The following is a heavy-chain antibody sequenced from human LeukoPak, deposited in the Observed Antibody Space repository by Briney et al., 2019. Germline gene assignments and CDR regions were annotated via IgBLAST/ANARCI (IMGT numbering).Heavy chain of an antibody. Sequence: GGSLRLSCAASGFTFTTYWMTWVRQAPGKGLEWVAKIKQDGSEEYYVDSVRGRFTISRDNAKNTLYLQMNSLRVEDTAAYYCARGRPHGNDYWGQGTLVTVSS. V-gene: IGHV3-7*01. CDR1: GFTFTTYW. CDR3: ARGRPHGNDY. D-gene: IGHD4-23*01. CDR2: IKQDGSEE. J-gene: IGHJ4*02.